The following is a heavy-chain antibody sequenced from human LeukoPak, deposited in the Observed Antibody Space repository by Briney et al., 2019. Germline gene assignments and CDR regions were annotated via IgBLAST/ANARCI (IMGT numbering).Heavy chain of an antibody. CDR1: GDSMNSNY. CDR3: ARLLAGCPGGRCRAHFDY. D-gene: IGHD2-15*01. Sequence: SETLSLTCSVSGDSMNSNYWSWMRQPPGKGLEWTGYIYYGGSTNYNPSLKSRVSMSVDTSKNQFSLNLSSVTAADTAVYHCARLLAGCPGGRCRAHFDYWGQGTLVTVSS. CDR2: IYYGGST. J-gene: IGHJ4*02. V-gene: IGHV4-59*01.